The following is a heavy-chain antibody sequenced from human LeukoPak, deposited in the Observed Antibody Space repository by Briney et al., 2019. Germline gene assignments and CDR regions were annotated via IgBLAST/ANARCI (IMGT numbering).Heavy chain of an antibody. V-gene: IGHV3-23*01. CDR1: GFAFSTYA. CDR2: ITTSDGNT. J-gene: IGHJ4*02. Sequence: GGSLRLSCAASGFAFSTYAMSWVRQTPGKGLEWVSTITTSDGNTYYADSVKGRFTVSRDNSKNTLFLQMNSLRAEDTAVYYCAKDGGLWVSAHWGDSWGRGTLVTVSS. CDR3: AKDGGLWVSAHWGDS. D-gene: IGHD7-27*01.